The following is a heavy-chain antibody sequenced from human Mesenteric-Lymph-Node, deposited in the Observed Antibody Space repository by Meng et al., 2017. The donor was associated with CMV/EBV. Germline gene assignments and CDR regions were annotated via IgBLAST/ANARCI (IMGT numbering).Heavy chain of an antibody. V-gene: IGHV3-15*01. Sequence: GESLKISCAASGFTFSNAWMSWVRQAPGKGLEWVGRIKSKTDGGTTDYAAPVKGRFTIPRDDSKNTPYLQMNSLKTEDTAVYYCTTESWFDPWGQGTLVTVSS. J-gene: IGHJ5*02. CDR1: GFTFSNAW. CDR3: TTESWFDP. CDR2: IKSKTDGGTT.